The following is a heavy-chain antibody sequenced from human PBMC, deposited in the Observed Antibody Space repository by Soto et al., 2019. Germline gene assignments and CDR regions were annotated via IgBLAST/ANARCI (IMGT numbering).Heavy chain of an antibody. CDR2: ISGSGDTT. CDR1: GFTFSGFSSYV. J-gene: IGHJ4*02. D-gene: IGHD3-3*01. V-gene: IGHV3-23*01. CDR3: AKVSYSDFWSAYSHFDY. Sequence: PGGSLILSCAASGFTFSGFSSYVMGWVRQAPGKGLEWVSSISGSGDTTYYADSVKGRFAISRDNSNNTFYLQMNRLRAGDTAKYYCAKVSYSDFWSAYSHFDYWGQGTLVTVSS.